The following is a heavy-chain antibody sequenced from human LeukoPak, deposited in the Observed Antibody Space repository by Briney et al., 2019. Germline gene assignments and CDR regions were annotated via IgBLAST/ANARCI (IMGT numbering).Heavy chain of an antibody. J-gene: IGHJ5*02. CDR3: ARLGKAWWFDP. Sequence: PSETLSLTCAVYGGSFSGYYWSWIRQPPGKGLEWIGEINHSGSTNYNPSLKSRVTISVDTSKNQFSLKLSSVTAADTAVYYCARLGKAWWFDPWGQGTLVTVSS. CDR1: GGSFSGYY. V-gene: IGHV4-34*01. CDR2: INHSGST.